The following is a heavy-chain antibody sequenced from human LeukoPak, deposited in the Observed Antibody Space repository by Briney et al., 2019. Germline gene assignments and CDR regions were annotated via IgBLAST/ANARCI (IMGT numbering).Heavy chain of an antibody. CDR3: TTDGVGVEGATYDN. J-gene: IGHJ4*02. CDR1: GFTFSSYW. D-gene: IGHD1-26*01. CDR2: IKSKTDGGTT. Sequence: GGSLRLSCAASGFTFSSYWMSWVRQAPGKGLEWVGRIKSKTDGGTTDYAAPVKGRLTISRDDSKNTLYLQMNSLKTEDTAVYYCTTDGVGVEGATYDNWGQGTLVTVSS. V-gene: IGHV3-15*01.